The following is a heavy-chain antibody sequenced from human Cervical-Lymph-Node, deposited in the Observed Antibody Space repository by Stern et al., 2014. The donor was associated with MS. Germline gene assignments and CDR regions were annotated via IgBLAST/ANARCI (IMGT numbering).Heavy chain of an antibody. CDR1: GFTFSDYY. CDR3: ASHHYYDSSAGLDY. V-gene: IGHV3-11*03. Sequence: VQLLESGGGLVQPGGSLRLSCAASGFTFSDYYMTWIRQAPGKGLEWLSYISSGSSYTNYADSGKGRFTISRDNAKNSLYLQMNSLRADDTAVYYCASHHYYDSSAGLDYWGQGTLVTVSS. J-gene: IGHJ4*02. D-gene: IGHD3-22*01. CDR2: ISSGSSYT.